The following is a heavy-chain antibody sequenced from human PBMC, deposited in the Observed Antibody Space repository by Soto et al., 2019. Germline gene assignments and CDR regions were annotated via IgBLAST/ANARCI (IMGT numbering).Heavy chain of an antibody. D-gene: IGHD4-17*01. CDR2: ISGSGGST. CDR3: AAGDYPAHY. CDR1: GFTFSSYA. Sequence: EVQLLESGGGLVQPGGSLRLSCAASGFTFSSYAMSWVRQAPGKGLEWVSAISGSGGSTYYADSVKGRFTISRDNSKNTVYMKMNSLRAEDTAVYYCAAGDYPAHYWGQGTLVTVSS. V-gene: IGHV3-23*01. J-gene: IGHJ4*02.